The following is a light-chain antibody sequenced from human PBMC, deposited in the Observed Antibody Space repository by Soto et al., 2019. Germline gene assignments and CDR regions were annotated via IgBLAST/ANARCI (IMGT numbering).Light chain of an antibody. Sequence: QSALTQPASVSGSPGQSITISCTGTSSDVGAYNYVSWYQQHPGKAPKLMIHDVSHRPSGVSNRFSGSKSGNTASLTISGLQAEDEADYYCSSYTSSSTYVLGTGTQLTVL. CDR2: DVS. J-gene: IGLJ1*01. CDR3: SSYTSSSTYV. CDR1: SSDVGAYNY. V-gene: IGLV2-14*01.